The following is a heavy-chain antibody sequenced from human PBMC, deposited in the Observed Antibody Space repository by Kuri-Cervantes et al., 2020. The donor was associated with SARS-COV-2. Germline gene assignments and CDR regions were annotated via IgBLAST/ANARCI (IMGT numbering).Heavy chain of an antibody. Sequence: GGSLRLSCAASGFNFRTYGLHWVRQAPGKGLEWVALISFDGSNKYYADSVKGRFTISRDNSKNTLYLQMNSLRTEDTAVYYCAREISQSIAAAGTPLDYWGQGTLVTVSS. CDR3: AREISQSIAAAGTPLDY. J-gene: IGHJ4*02. CDR2: ISFDGSNK. D-gene: IGHD6-13*01. CDR1: GFNFRTYG. V-gene: IGHV3-30*03.